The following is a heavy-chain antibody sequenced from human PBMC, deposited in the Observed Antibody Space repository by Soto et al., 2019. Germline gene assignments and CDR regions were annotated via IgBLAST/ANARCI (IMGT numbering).Heavy chain of an antibody. CDR1: GFTFSSYG. J-gene: IGHJ6*02. D-gene: IGHD3-3*01. CDR3: AKNSRITIFGVVIIGPAFDYYGMDV. Sequence: QVQLVESGGGVVQPGRSLRLSCAASGFTFSSYGMHWVRQAPGKGLEWVAVISYDGSNKYYADSVKGRFTISRDNSKNTLYLQMNSLRAEDTAVYYCAKNSRITIFGVVIIGPAFDYYGMDVWGQGTTVTVSS. V-gene: IGHV3-30*18. CDR2: ISYDGSNK.